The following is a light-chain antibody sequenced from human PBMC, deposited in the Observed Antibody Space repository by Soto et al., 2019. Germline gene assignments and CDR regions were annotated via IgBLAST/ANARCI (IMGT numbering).Light chain of an antibody. CDR2: DTS. CDR3: QQPSIWPPT. V-gene: IGKV3-11*01. J-gene: IGKJ3*01. Sequence: VWEQVPGTLSLYPGESAPLSCRASQSVSSYLAWYQQKPGQAPRLLIYDTSNRATGIPARFSGSGSATDFTLTISSLEPEDFAVYYCQQPSIWPPTFGPGTKVDI. CDR1: QSVSSY.